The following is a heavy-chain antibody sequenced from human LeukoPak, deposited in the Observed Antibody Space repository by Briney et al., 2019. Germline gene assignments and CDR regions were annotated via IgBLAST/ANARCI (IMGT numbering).Heavy chain of an antibody. Sequence: SETLSLTCTVSGGSISSYYWSWIRQPPGKGLEWIGYIYYSGSTNYNPSPKSRVTISVDTSKNQFSLKLSSVTAADTAVYYCARVNYDFWSGYSYYFDYWGQGTLVTVSS. J-gene: IGHJ4*02. CDR3: ARVNYDFWSGYSYYFDY. V-gene: IGHV4-59*01. CDR1: GGSISSYY. CDR2: IYYSGST. D-gene: IGHD3-3*01.